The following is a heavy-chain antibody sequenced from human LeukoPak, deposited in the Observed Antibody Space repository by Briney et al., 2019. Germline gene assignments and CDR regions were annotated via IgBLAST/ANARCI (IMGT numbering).Heavy chain of an antibody. J-gene: IGHJ4*02. V-gene: IGHV3-53*01. CDR1: GITVSNKY. D-gene: IGHD6-19*01. Sequence: GGSLRLSCAASGITVSNKYMSWVRQAPGKGLEWVSVIYSDGGTFYSDSVKGRFTISRDSSKNTLYLQMNSLRADDTAVYYCARDSSGPAFWGQGTPVTVSS. CDR3: ARDSSGPAF. CDR2: IYSDGGT.